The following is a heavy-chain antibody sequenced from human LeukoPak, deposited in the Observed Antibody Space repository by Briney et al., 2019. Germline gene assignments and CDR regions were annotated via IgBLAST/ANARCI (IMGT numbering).Heavy chain of an antibody. CDR3: TTEGTVTNPYYYGMDV. CDR1: GFTFSNAW. V-gene: IGHV3-15*01. CDR2: IKSKTDGGTT. D-gene: IGHD4-17*01. J-gene: IGHJ6*02. Sequence: GESLRLSCAASGFTFSNAWMSWVRQAPGKGLEWVGRIKSKTDGGTTDYAAPVKGRFTISRDDSKNTLYLQMNSLKTEDTAVYYCTTEGTVTNPYYYGMDVWGQGTTVTVSS.